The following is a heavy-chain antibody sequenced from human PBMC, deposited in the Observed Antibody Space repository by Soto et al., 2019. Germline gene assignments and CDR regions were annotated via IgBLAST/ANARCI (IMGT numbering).Heavy chain of an antibody. J-gene: IGHJ4*02. V-gene: IGHV3-15*07. CDR1: GFTFSNAW. D-gene: IGHD3-22*01. Sequence: EVQLVESGGGLVQPGGSLRLSCAASGFTFSNAWMNWVRQAPGKGLEWVGRIKSKTDGGTTDYAAPVKGRFTISREDSKNTLYLQMNSLKTEDTAVYYCTTDLYYYDSSGYYYWYYFDYWGQGTLVTVSS. CDR3: TTDLYYYDSSGYYYWYYFDY. CDR2: IKSKTDGGTT.